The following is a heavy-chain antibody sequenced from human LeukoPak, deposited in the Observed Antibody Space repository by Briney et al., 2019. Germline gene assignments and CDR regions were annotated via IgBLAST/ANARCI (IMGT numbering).Heavy chain of an antibody. CDR1: GFRFSDYW. Sequence: PGGSPRLSCEASGFRFSDYWMTWVRQAPGKGLEWVANIKEDGREKYYVDSVKGRFTLSKDNAKNSVYLQMNSLGAEDAAVYYCARGWGEKGYCRGGTCNNPQFDYWGQGILVTVSS. D-gene: IGHD2-15*01. CDR2: IKEDGREK. V-gene: IGHV3-7*01. CDR3: ARGWGEKGYCRGGTCNNPQFDY. J-gene: IGHJ4*02.